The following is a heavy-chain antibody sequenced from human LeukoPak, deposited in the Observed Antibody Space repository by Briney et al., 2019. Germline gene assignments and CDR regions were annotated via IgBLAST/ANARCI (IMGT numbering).Heavy chain of an antibody. CDR1: GGSITSYY. Sequence: SETLSLTCTVSGGSITSYYWSWMRQPPGKGLEWIGYFYYSGSTNYNPSLKSRVTISLDTSKNQFSLKLSSVTAADTAVYYCASTEWNYARWGQGTLVTVSS. D-gene: IGHD1-7*01. CDR2: FYYSGST. J-gene: IGHJ4*02. CDR3: ASTEWNYAR. V-gene: IGHV4-59*08.